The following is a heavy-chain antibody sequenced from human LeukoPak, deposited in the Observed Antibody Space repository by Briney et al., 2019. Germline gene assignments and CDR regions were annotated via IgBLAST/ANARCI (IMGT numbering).Heavy chain of an antibody. CDR3: ASQPLRRNSSGPPQEFDY. CDR2: IIPIFGTA. CDR1: GGTFSSYG. V-gene: IGHV1-69*05. J-gene: IGHJ4*02. Sequence: ASVKVSCKASGGTFSSYGISWVRQAPGHELEWMGRIIPIFGTANSPQKLQGRVTITTDESTSTAYMELSSLRSEDTAVYYCASQPLRRNSSGPPQEFDYWGQGTLVTVSS. D-gene: IGHD3-22*01.